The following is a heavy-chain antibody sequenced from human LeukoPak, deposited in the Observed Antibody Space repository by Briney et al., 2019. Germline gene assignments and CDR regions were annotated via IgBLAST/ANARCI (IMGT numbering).Heavy chain of an antibody. CDR2: INPNSGGT. V-gene: IGHV1-2*02. CDR1: GYTFTGYY. Sequence: ASVKVSCKASGYTFTGYYMHWVRQAPGQGLEWMGWINPNSGGTNYAQKFQGRVTMTRDTSISTAYMEVSRLRSDDTAVYYCAKGQVSCGADCYFPFDYWGQGTLVAVSS. D-gene: IGHD2-21*01. CDR3: AKGQVSCGADCYFPFDY. J-gene: IGHJ4*02.